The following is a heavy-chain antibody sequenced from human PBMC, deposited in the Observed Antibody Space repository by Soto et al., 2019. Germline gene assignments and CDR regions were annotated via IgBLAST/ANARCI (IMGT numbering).Heavy chain of an antibody. Sequence: PSETLSLTCTVSGGSISSGNYYWSWIRQPPGKGLEWIGYIYYSGSTYYNPSLKSRVTISVDTSKNQFSLKLSSVTAADTAVYYCARELRFGEDYYGMDVWGQGTTVTVSS. CDR2: IYYSGST. CDR3: ARELRFGEDYYGMDV. CDR1: GGSISSGNYY. V-gene: IGHV4-30-4*01. D-gene: IGHD3-10*01. J-gene: IGHJ6*02.